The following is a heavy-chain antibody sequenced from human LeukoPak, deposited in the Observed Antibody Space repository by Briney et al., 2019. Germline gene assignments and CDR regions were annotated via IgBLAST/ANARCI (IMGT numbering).Heavy chain of an antibody. D-gene: IGHD2-15*01. CDR3: TTDPSVLVVGY. CDR1: GFTFCNAW. Sequence: PGGSLRLSCAASGFTFCNAWMNWGRQAPGKGLEWGGRSKRKTDGGTTEYAAPVQGRFTISRDDSTNTLYLQMNSLKTEDTAVYYCTTDPSVLVVGYWGQGTLVTVSS. V-gene: IGHV3-15*01. CDR2: SKRKTDGGTT. J-gene: IGHJ4*02.